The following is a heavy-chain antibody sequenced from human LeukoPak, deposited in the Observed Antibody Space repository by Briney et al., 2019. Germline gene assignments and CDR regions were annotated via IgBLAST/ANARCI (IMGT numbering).Heavy chain of an antibody. Sequence: PGGSLRLSCAASGFTFSSYGMHWVRQAPGKGLEWVAVIWYDGSNKYYADSVKGRSTISRDNAKNSLYLQMNSLRAEDTAVYYCARILGAGQYSSSQTYDYWGQGTLVTVSS. CDR2: IWYDGSNK. CDR1: GFTFSSYG. V-gene: IGHV3-33*01. D-gene: IGHD6-6*01. CDR3: ARILGAGQYSSSQTYDY. J-gene: IGHJ4*02.